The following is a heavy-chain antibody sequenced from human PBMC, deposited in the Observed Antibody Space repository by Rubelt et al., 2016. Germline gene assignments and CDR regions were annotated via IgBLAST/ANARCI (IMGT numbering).Heavy chain of an antibody. V-gene: IGHV4-39*01. CDR1: GGSISSSSYY. CDR2: IYYSGST. J-gene: IGHJ5*02. Sequence: QVQLQQWGTGLLKPSETLSLTCTVSGGSISSSSYYWGWIRQPPGKGLEWIGSIYYSGSTYYNPSLKRRVTISVDTSKNQVSLELSSVTAADTAVYYCARLRLNDFWFDPWGQGTLVTVSS. D-gene: IGHD1-1*01. CDR3: ARLRLNDFWFDP.